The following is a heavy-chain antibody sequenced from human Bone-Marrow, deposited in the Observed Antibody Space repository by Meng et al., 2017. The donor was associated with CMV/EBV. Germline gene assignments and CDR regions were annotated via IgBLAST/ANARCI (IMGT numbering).Heavy chain of an antibody. CDR3: ARGNREVTIFGVVIEGFDP. V-gene: IGHV3-38-3*01. J-gene: IGHJ5*02. Sequence: GGSLRLSCAASGFTVSSNEMSWVRQAPGKGLEWVSSISGGSTYYADSRKGRFTISRDNSKNTLHLQMNSLRAEDTAVYYCARGNREVTIFGVVIEGFDPWGQGTLVTVYS. CDR2: ISGGST. CDR1: GFTVSSNE. D-gene: IGHD3-3*01.